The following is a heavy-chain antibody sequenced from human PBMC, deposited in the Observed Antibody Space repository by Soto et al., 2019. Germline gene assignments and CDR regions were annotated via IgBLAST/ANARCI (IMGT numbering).Heavy chain of an antibody. D-gene: IGHD6-6*01. Sequence: SLRLSCAASGFTFSSYGMHWVRQAPGKGLEWVAVISYDGSNKYYADSVKGRFTISRDNSKNTLYLQMNSLRAEDTAVYYCAKDGSSAARSHFDYWGQGNLVTV. V-gene: IGHV3-30*18. CDR3: AKDGSSAARSHFDY. CDR2: ISYDGSNK. CDR1: GFTFSSYG. J-gene: IGHJ4*02.